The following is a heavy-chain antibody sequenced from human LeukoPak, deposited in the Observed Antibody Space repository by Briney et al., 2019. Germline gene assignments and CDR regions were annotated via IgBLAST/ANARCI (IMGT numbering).Heavy chain of an antibody. CDR3: ARDGGLGNNWFDP. J-gene: IGHJ5*01. D-gene: IGHD3-16*01. Sequence: GGSLRLSCAASGFTFTSYWMHWVRQAPGKGLVWVSRVNSDESRTSYVDSVTGRFTISRDNAKNTLYLQMNSLRVEDTAVYYCARDGGLGNNWFDPWGQGALVTVSS. V-gene: IGHV3-74*01. CDR2: VNSDESRT. CDR1: GFTFTSYW.